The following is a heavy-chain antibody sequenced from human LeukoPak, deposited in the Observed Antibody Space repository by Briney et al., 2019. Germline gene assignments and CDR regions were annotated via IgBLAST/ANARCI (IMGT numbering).Heavy chain of an antibody. CDR3: ARPALEWLLYDAFDI. V-gene: IGHV3-21*06. CDR1: GFTFSSYS. Sequence: GGSLRLSCAASGFTFSSYSMNWVRQAPGKGLEWVSSISSSSSYIYYADSVKGRFTISRDNSKNTLYLQMNSLRPEDAAVYYCARPALEWLLYDAFDIWGQGTMVTVSS. D-gene: IGHD3-3*01. J-gene: IGHJ3*02. CDR2: ISSSSSYI.